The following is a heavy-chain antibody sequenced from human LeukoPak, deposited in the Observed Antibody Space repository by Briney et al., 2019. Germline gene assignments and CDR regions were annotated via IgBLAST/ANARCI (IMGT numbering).Heavy chain of an antibody. V-gene: IGHV1-69*04. D-gene: IGHD3-16*02. CDR2: IIPTLDVA. Sequence: SVKVSCKASGDNFSSYVITWVRQAPGQGLEWMGRIIPTLDVANFAQKFKGRATITADKSTNTAHLELSSLRSEDTAVYYCTREGVYSPDPTSYHRLPFDFWGEGTVVIVSS. CDR1: GDNFSSYV. J-gene: IGHJ3*01. CDR3: TREGVYSPDPTSYHRLPFDF.